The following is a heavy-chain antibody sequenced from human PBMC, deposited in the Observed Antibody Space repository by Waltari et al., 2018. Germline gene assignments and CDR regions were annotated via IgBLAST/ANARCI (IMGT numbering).Heavy chain of an antibody. Sequence: EMQLLESGGGLVQPGGSLRLSCAASGFTFRSYALSLVRQAPGKGLEWVSAIRGSGGNTYYADSVKGRFTISRDNSKNTLYRQMNSLRAEDTAVYYCARKVRDSYSYMDVWGKGTTVTVSS. V-gene: IGHV3-23*01. CDR2: IRGSGGNT. J-gene: IGHJ6*03. CDR1: GFTFRSYA. CDR3: ARKVRDSYSYMDV.